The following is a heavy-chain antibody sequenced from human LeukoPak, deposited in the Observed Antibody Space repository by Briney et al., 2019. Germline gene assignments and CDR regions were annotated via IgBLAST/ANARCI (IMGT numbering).Heavy chain of an antibody. J-gene: IGHJ5*02. CDR3: AKLLWPGDSSWFDP. CDR1: GFTFSSYA. V-gene: IGHV3-23*01. CDR2: ISGSGGST. D-gene: IGHD3-10*01. Sequence: GGSLRLSCAASGFTFSSYAMSWVRQAPGKGLEWVSGISGSGGSTYYADSVKGRFTISRDNSKNTLYLQMNSLRAEDTAVYYCAKLLWPGDSSWFDPWGQGTLVTVSS.